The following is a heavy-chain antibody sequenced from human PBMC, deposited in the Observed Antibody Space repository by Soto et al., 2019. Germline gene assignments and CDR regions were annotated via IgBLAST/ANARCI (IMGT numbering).Heavy chain of an antibody. CDR1: GYSFTSYW. CDR3: ARRGYDFWSGLDV. D-gene: IGHD3-3*01. CDR2: IDPSDSYT. V-gene: IGHV5-10-1*01. Sequence: LGESLKISCKGSGYSFTSYWISWVRQMPGKGLEWMGRIDPSDSYTNYSPSFQGHVTISTDKSMSTAYLQWGTLKASDTAMYYCARRGYDFWSGLDVWGQGTTVTVSS. J-gene: IGHJ6*02.